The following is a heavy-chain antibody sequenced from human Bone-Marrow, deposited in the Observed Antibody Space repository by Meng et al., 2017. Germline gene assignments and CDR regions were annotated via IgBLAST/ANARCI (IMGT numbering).Heavy chain of an antibody. V-gene: IGHV3-53*04. D-gene: IGHD6-19*01. CDR2: IYSGGST. J-gene: IGHJ4*02. Sequence: ETLSLTCAASGFTVSSNYMSWVRQAPGKGLEWVSVIYSGGSTYYADSVKGRFTISRHNSKNTLYLQMNSLRAEDTAVYYCACIAVAGTAGGSYFDYWGQGTLVTVSS. CDR3: ACIAVAGTAGGSYFDY. CDR1: GFTVSSNY.